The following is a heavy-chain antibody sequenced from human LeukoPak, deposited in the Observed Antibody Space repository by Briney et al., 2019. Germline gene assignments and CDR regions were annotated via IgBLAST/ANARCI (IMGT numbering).Heavy chain of an antibody. Sequence: LSLTCAVYGGSFSGYYWSWIRQPPGKGLEWIGEINHSGSTNYNPSLKSRVTISVDTSKNQFSLKLSSVTAADTAVYYCARRLGRKFGERFYYYHYMDVWGKGTTVTISS. D-gene: IGHD3-10*01. V-gene: IGHV4-34*01. J-gene: IGHJ6*03. CDR2: INHSGST. CDR1: GGSFSGYY. CDR3: ARRLGRKFGERFYYYHYMDV.